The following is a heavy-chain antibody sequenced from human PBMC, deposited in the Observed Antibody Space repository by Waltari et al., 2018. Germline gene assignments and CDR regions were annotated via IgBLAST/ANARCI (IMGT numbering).Heavy chain of an antibody. D-gene: IGHD2-15*01. Sequence: EVQLLESGGGLVQPGGSLRLSCAASGFTFSSYAMSWVRQAPGKGLEWVSAISGSGGSTYYAYSVKGRFTISRDNSKNTLYLQMNSLRAEDTAVYYCAKTRDKYHGFDYWGQGTLVTVSS. CDR3: AKTRDKYHGFDY. V-gene: IGHV3-23*01. J-gene: IGHJ4*02. CDR2: ISGSGGST. CDR1: GFTFSSYA.